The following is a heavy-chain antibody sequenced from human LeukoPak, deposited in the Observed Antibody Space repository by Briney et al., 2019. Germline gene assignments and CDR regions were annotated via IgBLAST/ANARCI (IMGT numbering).Heavy chain of an antibody. V-gene: IGHV3-7*03. J-gene: IGHJ4*02. CDR3: ARDQYDTWSRRGNFDS. CDR2: IKLDGREK. D-gene: IGHD3-3*01. CDR1: GFTFGKYW. Sequence: GGSLRLSCVASGFTFGKYWMSWVRQAPGKGLEWVANIKLDGREKNYVDSVKGRFTISRDNTKNSLYLQMNSLRFEDTAVFYCARDQYDTWSRRGNFDSWGQGTLVIVSS.